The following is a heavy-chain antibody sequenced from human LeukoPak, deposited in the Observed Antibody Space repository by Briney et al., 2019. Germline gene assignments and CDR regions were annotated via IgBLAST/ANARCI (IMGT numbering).Heavy chain of an antibody. Sequence: GGSLRLSCAASGFTFSNAWMNWVRQAPGKGLVWVSHINSDGSWTSYADSVKGRFTISKDNAKNTVYLQMNSLRAEDTAVYYCVSFYETYWGRGTLVTVSS. V-gene: IGHV3-74*01. CDR3: VSFYETY. D-gene: IGHD2/OR15-2a*01. J-gene: IGHJ4*02. CDR2: INSDGSWT. CDR1: GFTFSNAW.